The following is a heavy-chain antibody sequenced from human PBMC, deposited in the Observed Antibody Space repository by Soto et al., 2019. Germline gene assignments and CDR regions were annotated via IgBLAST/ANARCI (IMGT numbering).Heavy chain of an antibody. J-gene: IGHJ5*02. V-gene: IGHV4-4*02. CDR3: AREQCSPLDRYCADGAVDWVDP. CDR1: GDSINNTYW. CDR2: IYHTGGR. Sequence: SETLSLTCFVSGDSINNTYWWSWVRQAPEKGLEWIGEIYHTGGRSYMPSLRGRITLSVDTSKNQFSLKLTSVTAADTAVYFCAREQCSPLDRYCADGAVDWVDPWGRGTLVTVSS. D-gene: IGHD2-8*01.